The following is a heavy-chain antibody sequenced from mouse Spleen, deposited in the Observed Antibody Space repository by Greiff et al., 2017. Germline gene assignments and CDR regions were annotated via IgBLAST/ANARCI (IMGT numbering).Heavy chain of an antibody. V-gene: IGHV7-1*02. CDR1: GFTFSDFY. D-gene: IGHD4-1*01. J-gene: IGHJ2*01. CDR2: SRNKANDYTT. CDR3: ARGSNWEAYLDY. Sequence: EVKLVESGGGLVQPGGSLRLSCATSGFTFSDFYMEWVRQPPGKRLEWIAASRNKANDYTTEYSASVKGRFIVSRDTSQSILYLQMNALIADDTAIYYCARGSNWEAYLDYWGQGTTLTVSS.